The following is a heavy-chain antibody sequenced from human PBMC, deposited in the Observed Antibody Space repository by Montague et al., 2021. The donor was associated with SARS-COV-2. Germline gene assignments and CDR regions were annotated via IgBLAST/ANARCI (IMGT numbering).Heavy chain of an antibody. CDR2: GYYNGDT. V-gene: IGHV4-59*08. Sequence: SETLSLTCTVSGESTASHYYNWSRHCPGQRPEWVGYGYYNGDTKNNPSLQIKSTISIDTSTNQFALRLNSGTAADTAVSFCARGWAFDPWGQGRLVTVSS. CDR1: GESTASHY. D-gene: IGHD6-19*01. CDR3: ARGWAFDP. J-gene: IGHJ3*01.